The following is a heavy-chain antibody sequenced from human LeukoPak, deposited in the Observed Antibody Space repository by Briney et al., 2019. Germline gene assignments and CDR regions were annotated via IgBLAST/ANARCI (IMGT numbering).Heavy chain of an antibody. V-gene: IGHV4-59*01. Sequence: SETLSLTCTVSGGPISSYYWSWIRQPPGKGLEWIGYIYYSGSTNYNPSLKSRVTISVDTSKNQFSLKLSSVTAADTAVYYCARSRGSGWGLARRSEFDYWGQGTLVTVSS. D-gene: IGHD6-19*01. CDR3: ARSRGSGWGLARRSEFDY. CDR1: GGPISSYY. J-gene: IGHJ4*02. CDR2: IYYSGST.